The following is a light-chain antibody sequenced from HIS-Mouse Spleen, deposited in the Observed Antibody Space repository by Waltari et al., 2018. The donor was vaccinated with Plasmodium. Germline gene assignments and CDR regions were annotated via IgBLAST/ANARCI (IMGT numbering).Light chain of an antibody. CDR2: AAS. Sequence: DIQMTQSPSSLSASVGDRVTITCRESQSISSYLNWYQQKPGKAPKLLIYAASSLQSGVPSRFSGSGSGTDFTLTISSLQPEYFATYYCQQSYSTWTFGQGTKVEIK. CDR3: QQSYSTWT. J-gene: IGKJ1*01. CDR1: QSISSY. V-gene: IGKV1-39*01.